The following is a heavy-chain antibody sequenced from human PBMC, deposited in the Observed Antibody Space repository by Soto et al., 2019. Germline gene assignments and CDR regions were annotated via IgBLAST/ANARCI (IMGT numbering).Heavy chain of an antibody. D-gene: IGHD3-22*01. V-gene: IGHV5-51*01. CDR2: IYPGDSDT. J-gene: IGHJ4*02. Sequence: HGETLKISCKGSGYSFTSYWIGWVRQVPGKGLEWMGIIYPGDSDTRYSPSFQGQVTISADKSISTAYLQWSSLKASDTAMYYCARQYYYDSSGYPAFDSWGQGTLVTVSS. CDR3: ARQYYYDSSGYPAFDS. CDR1: GYSFTSYW.